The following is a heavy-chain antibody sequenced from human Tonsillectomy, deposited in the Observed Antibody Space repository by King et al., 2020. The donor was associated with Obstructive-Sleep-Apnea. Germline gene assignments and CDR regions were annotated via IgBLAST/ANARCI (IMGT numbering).Heavy chain of an antibody. CDR1: GGSVSTINYY. CDR2: MYYSVNT. V-gene: IGHV4-39*01. J-gene: IGHJ4*02. D-gene: IGHD3-10*01. Sequence: QLQESGPGLVKPSETLSLTCTVSGGSVSTINYYWDWIRQPPGKGLDYIVSMYYSVNTYYNPSLKSRVSISIDKSKNQVSLRLSSVTAADTAVYYCARRERVPRSAYYFDYWGPGTLVTVSS. CDR3: ARRERVPRSAYYFDY.